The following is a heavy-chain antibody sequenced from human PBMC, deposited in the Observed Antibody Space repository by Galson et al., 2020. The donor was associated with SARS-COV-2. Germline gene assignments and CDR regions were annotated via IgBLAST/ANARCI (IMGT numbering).Heavy chain of an antibody. D-gene: IGHD4-4*01. CDR2: INPYSGGA. V-gene: IGHV1-2*02. Sequence: ASVKVSCEASGYTFTGYYIHWVRQAPGQGLEWMGWINPYSGGANSAQKFQGRVTMTRDTSISTAYMELSRLRSDGTAVYYCARATGGTADSEYWGQGTLVTVSS. CDR1: GYTFTGYY. J-gene: IGHJ4*02. CDR3: ARATGGTADSEY.